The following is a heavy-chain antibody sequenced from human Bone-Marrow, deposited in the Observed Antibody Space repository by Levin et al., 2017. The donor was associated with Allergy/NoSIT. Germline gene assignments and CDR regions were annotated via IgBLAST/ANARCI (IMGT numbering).Heavy chain of an antibody. CDR2: IYYSGST. Sequence: SETLSLTCTVSGGSISSGGYYWSWIRQHPGKGLEWIGYIYYSGSTYYNPSLKSRVTISVDTSKNQFSLKLSSVTAADTAVYYCASSGDGSGSYAYWGQGTLVTVSS. D-gene: IGHD3-10*01. CDR1: GGSISSGGYY. CDR3: ASSGDGSGSYAY. V-gene: IGHV4-31*03. J-gene: IGHJ4*02.